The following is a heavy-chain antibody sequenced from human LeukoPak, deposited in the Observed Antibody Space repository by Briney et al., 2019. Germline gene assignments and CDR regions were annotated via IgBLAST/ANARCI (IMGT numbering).Heavy chain of an antibody. CDR2: ISSSSGYI. V-gene: IGHV3-21*01. CDR1: GFTFSSYS. J-gene: IGHJ4*02. CDR3: ARERYNWNYAFDY. Sequence: GGSLRLSCAASGFTFSSYSMNWVRQAPGKGLEWVSSISSSSGYIYYADPVKGRFTISRDNAKNSLYLHLNSLRAEDTAVYYCARERYNWNYAFDYWGQGTLVTVSS. D-gene: IGHD1-7*01.